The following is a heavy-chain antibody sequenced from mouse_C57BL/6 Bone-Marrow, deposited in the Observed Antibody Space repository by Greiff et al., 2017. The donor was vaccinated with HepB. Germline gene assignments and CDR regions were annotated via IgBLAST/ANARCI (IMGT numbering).Heavy chain of an antibody. CDR2: IYPRSGNT. V-gene: IGHV1-81*01. J-gene: IGHJ3*01. CDR3: ARRASSYDYDGTGLFAY. CDR1: GYTFTSYG. D-gene: IGHD2-4*01. Sequence: QVQLQQSGAELARPGASVKLSCKASGYTFTSYGISWVKQRTGQGLEWIGEIYPRSGNTYYNEKFKGKATLTADKSSSTAYMELRSLTSEDSAVYFCARRASSYDYDGTGLFAYWGQGTLVTVSA.